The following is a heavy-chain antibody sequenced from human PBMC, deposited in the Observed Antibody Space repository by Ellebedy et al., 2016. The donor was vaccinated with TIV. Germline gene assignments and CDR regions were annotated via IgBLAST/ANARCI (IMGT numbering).Heavy chain of an antibody. CDR1: GGSIRSYY. CDR2: INYSGAT. D-gene: IGHD6-13*01. V-gene: IGHV4-59*01. J-gene: IGHJ5*02. Sequence: SETLSLTCAVSGGSIRSYYWTWIRQPPGKGLEWIGYINYSGATNYNPSLQSRVTISLDTSKNRLPLKLRSVTAADTAVYYCAKMTAATGRCDWFDPWGQGTLVTVSS. CDR3: AKMTAATGRCDWFDP.